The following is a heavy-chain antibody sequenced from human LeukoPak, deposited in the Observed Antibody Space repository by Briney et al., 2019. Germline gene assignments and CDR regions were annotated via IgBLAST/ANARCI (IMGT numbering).Heavy chain of an antibody. CDR1: GFTDSSYA. V-gene: IGHV3-30-3*01. J-gene: IGHJ4*02. CDR3: ARDPYYYDNSADY. Sequence: GGSLRLSCAASGFTDSSYAMHWVRQAAGKGLEWVAVISYDGSNKYYADSVKGRFTISRDNSKNTLYLQMNSLRAEDTAVYYCARDPYYYDNSADYWGQGTLVTVSS. CDR2: ISYDGSNK. D-gene: IGHD3-22*01.